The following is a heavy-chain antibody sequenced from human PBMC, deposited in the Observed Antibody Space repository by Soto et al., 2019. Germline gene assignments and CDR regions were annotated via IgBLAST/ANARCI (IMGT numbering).Heavy chain of an antibody. CDR2: INGRGGVT. Sequence: GGSLRLSCTVSGFTFNSHAMSWVRQAPGKGLEWVSAINGRGGVTLYADSVKGRFTISRDNSKSTLYLQISSLRAEDTAIYYCARDHWKVTMIVQTYYGMDVWVQGTKVTVSS. D-gene: IGHD3-22*01. CDR3: ARDHWKVTMIVQTYYGMDV. CDR1: GFTFNSHA. J-gene: IGHJ6*02. V-gene: IGHV3-23*01.